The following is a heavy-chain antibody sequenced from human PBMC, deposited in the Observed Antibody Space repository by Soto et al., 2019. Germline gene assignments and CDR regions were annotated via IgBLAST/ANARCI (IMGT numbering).Heavy chain of an antibody. D-gene: IGHD2-2*01. CDR2: INPSGGST. CDR1: GYTFTSYY. CDR3: ARIPAAMTGGMDV. V-gene: IGHV1-46*01. Sequence: ASVKVSCKASGYTFTSYYMHWVRQAPGQGLEWMGIINPSGGSTSYAQKFQGRVTMTRDTSTSTVYMELSSLRSEDTAVYSCARIPAAMTGGMDVWGQGTKVTVSS. J-gene: IGHJ6*02.